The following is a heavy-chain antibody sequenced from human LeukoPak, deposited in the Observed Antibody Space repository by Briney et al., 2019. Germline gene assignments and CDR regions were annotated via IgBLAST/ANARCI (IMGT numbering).Heavy chain of an antibody. Sequence: GGSLRLSCAASGFTFSSYAMHWVRQAPGKGLEWVAVISYDGSNKYYADSVKGRFTISRDNSKNTLYLQMNSLRAEDTAVYYCARDVSYWGQGTLVTVSS. D-gene: IGHD5/OR15-5a*01. V-gene: IGHV3-30-3*01. CDR2: ISYDGSNK. CDR3: ARDVSY. J-gene: IGHJ4*02. CDR1: GFTFSSYA.